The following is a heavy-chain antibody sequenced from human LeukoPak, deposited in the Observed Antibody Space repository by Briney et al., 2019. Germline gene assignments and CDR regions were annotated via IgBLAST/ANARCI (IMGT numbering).Heavy chain of an antibody. Sequence: SETLSLTCTVSGGSISSYYWSWIRQPPGKGLEWIGEINHSGSTNYNPSLKSRVTISVDTSKNQFSLKLSSVTAADTAVYYCARTHCSSTSCHSWFDPWGQGTLVTVSS. J-gene: IGHJ5*02. CDR3: ARTHCSSTSCHSWFDP. CDR2: INHSGST. D-gene: IGHD2-2*01. V-gene: IGHV4-34*01. CDR1: GGSISSYY.